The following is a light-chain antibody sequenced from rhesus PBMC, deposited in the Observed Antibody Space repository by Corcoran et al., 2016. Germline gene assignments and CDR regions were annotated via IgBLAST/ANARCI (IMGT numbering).Light chain of an antibody. J-gene: IGKJ2*01. CDR3: QQYNNWYS. V-gene: IGKV3S9*01. CDR1: QSVISY. Sequence: EIVMTQSPANLSLSPGDRATLSCRSSQSVISYVAWYQQTPEQAPRLPIYGASSRATGIPDRFSGSGSGTEFPLIISSLEPEDVGVYYCQQYNNWYSFGQGTKVEI. CDR2: GAS.